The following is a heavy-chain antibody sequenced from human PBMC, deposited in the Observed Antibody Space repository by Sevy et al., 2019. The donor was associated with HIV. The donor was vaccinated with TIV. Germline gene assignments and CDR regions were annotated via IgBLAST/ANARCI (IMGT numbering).Heavy chain of an antibody. D-gene: IGHD1-26*01. J-gene: IGHJ4*02. Sequence: GGSLRLSCAASGFTFSNAWMSWVRQAPGKGLEWVGRIKSKTDGGTTDYAAPVKGRFTISRDDSKNTLYLQMNSLKTEDTAVYYCTTIVGAPRLPAYFDYWGQGTLVTVSS. V-gene: IGHV3-15*01. CDR2: IKSKTDGGTT. CDR1: GFTFSNAW. CDR3: TTIVGAPRLPAYFDY.